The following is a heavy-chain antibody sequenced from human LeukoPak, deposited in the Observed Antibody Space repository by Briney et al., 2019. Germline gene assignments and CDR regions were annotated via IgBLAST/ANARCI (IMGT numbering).Heavy chain of an antibody. Sequence: PSETLSLTCTVFSDSISSGFSYWTWIRQPAGKGLEWIGSIYHSGSTYYNPSLKSRVTISVDTSKNQFSLKLSSVTAADTAVYYCARGFWGSVYFDYWGQGTLVTVSS. V-gene: IGHV4-38-2*02. CDR2: IYHSGST. D-gene: IGHD3-16*01. J-gene: IGHJ4*02. CDR3: ARGFWGSVYFDY. CDR1: SDSISSGFSY.